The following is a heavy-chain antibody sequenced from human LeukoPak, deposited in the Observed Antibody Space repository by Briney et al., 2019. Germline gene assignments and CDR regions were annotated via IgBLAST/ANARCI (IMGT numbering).Heavy chain of an antibody. V-gene: IGHV3-23*05. CDR3: AKPVVGYPYGMDV. Sequence: GGSLRLSCDASGFTFSAYAMTWVRQAPGKGLEWVSSIGSDNKPHYSESVKGRFAISRDNSKSMLFLQLNSLRAEDTAVYYCAKPVVGYPYGMDVWGQGTTVTVSS. D-gene: IGHD2-8*02. CDR1: GFTFSAYA. CDR2: IGSDNKP. J-gene: IGHJ6*02.